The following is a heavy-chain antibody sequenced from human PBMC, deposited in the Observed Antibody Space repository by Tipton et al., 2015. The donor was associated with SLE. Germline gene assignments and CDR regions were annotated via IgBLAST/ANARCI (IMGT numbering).Heavy chain of an antibody. CDR1: GGSFSGYY. D-gene: IGHD2-2*03. J-gene: IGHJ4*02. V-gene: IGHV4-34*01. CDR3: ARDWGGYCSSTSCLGGFDY. CDR2: INHSGST. Sequence: LTCTVYGGSFSGYYWSWIRQPPGKGLEWIGEINHSGSTNCNPSLKNRVTISVDTSKNQFSLKLSSVTAADTAVYYCARDWGGYCSSTSCLGGFDYWGQGTLVTVSS.